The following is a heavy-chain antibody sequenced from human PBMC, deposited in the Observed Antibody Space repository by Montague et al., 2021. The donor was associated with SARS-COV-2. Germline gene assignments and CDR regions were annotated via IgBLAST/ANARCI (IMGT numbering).Heavy chain of an antibody. Sequence: SETLSLTCAVSGASIRTTNFWCWVRQPPGKGLEWIGEIYHSGTTNYSPSLKSRVTISVDESKNQFSLKLTSATAADTAVYFCAKRSSYLLDTWGQGALVTVSS. J-gene: IGHJ5*02. CDR3: AKRSSYLLDT. CDR1: GASIRTTNF. CDR2: IYHSGTT. D-gene: IGHD3-3*01. V-gene: IGHV4-4*02.